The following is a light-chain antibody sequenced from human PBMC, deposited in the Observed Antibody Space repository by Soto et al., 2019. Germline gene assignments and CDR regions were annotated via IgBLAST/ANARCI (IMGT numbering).Light chain of an antibody. J-gene: IGKJ4*01. Sequence: DTQVTQSPSSLSASVGDRVTISCQASQNIGNFLSWYQQRPGKAPKLLIYDASNLETGVPSRFSGSGSGTDFTFTISGLQSEDVATYYCQQYENLPPLTFGGGTKVEIK. V-gene: IGKV1-33*01. CDR1: QNIGNF. CDR2: DAS. CDR3: QQYENLPPLT.